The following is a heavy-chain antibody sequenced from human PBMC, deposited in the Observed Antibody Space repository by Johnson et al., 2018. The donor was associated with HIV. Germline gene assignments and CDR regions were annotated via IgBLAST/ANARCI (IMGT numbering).Heavy chain of an antibody. CDR3: TTGQLNTIIGLITFQGPAFDF. CDR2: INTKADGATT. Sequence: MLLVESGGGCAQPGGSLRLSCAVSGFTFSKAWMSWVRQAPGKGLEWVGQINTKADGATTDYAAPVRGRFTISRDDSRNTLFLQMNNVKIEDTALYFCTTGQLNTIIGLITFQGPAFDFGGQGTMVTVSS. V-gene: IGHV3-15*01. CDR1: GFTFSKAW. J-gene: IGHJ3*01. D-gene: IGHD2/OR15-2a*01.